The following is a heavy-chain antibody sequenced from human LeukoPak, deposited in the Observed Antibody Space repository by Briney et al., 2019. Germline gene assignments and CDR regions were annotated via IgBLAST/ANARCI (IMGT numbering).Heavy chain of an antibody. CDR3: ARVTGYSNWFDP. D-gene: IGHD4-11*01. Sequence: ASVKVSCKASGGTFTSYSVSWVRQAPGHGLEWMGGIVPIFGTTNYAEKFKGRVTMTTDESTTIVYMELSSLRSEDTAVYYCARVTGYSNWFDPWGQGTLVTVSS. J-gene: IGHJ5*02. V-gene: IGHV1-69*05. CDR1: GGTFTSYS. CDR2: IVPIFGTT.